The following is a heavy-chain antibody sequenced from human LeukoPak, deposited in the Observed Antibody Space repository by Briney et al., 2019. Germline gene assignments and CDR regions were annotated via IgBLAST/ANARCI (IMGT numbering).Heavy chain of an antibody. CDR3: ARIDGPTVYTYYMDL. CDR1: GYTFSSHA. Sequence: GGSLRLSCAASGYTFSSHAMSWVRQAPGKGLEWVSYISAGSGTIYCAECVTGRFTVSRDDAKNSLYLQMNTLRAEDTAVYYCARIDGPTVYTYYMDLWGKGTTVTVAS. J-gene: IGHJ6*03. V-gene: IGHV3-48*04. D-gene: IGHD3-16*01. CDR2: ISAGSGTI.